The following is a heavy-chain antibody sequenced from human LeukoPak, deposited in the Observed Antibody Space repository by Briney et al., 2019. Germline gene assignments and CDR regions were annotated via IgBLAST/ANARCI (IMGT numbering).Heavy chain of an antibody. V-gene: IGHV1-8*01. J-gene: IGHJ4*02. Sequence: VASVEVSCKASGYTFTNNDINWVRQATGQGLEWMGWMNPNSGNTGYAQKFQGRVTMTRSTSISTAYMELSSLTSEDTAVYYCARVLRGGSSILWGQGTLVTVSS. CDR3: ARVLRGGSSIL. CDR2: MNPNSGNT. CDR1: GYTFTNND. D-gene: IGHD6-13*01.